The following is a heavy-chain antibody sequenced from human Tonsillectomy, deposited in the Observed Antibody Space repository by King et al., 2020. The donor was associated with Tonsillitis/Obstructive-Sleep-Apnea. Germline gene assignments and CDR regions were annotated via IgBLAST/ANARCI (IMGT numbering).Heavy chain of an antibody. CDR1: AYTFTDYW. CDR2: IYPGDSDT. Sequence: VQLVESGAEVKKPGESLKISCMGSAYTFTDYWIGWVRQMPGKGLEWMGFIYPGDSDTRYSPSFQGQVTISADKSISTAYLQWSSLKASDTAMYYCARGDDTSGYYYGSFDYWGQGTLVTVSS. D-gene: IGHD3-22*01. J-gene: IGHJ4*02. V-gene: IGHV5-51*03. CDR3: ARGDDTSGYYYGSFDY.